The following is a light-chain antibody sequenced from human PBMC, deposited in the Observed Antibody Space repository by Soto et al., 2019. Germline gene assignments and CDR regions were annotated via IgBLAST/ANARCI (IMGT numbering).Light chain of an antibody. CDR1: SGDVGGYNY. CDR3: CSCADTYTLLYV. CDR2: DVT. V-gene: IGLV2-11*01. J-gene: IGLJ1*01. Sequence: QSVLTQPRSVSGSPGQSVTISCTGTSGDVGGYNYVSWYQQHPGRAPKLMIYDVTKRPSGVPDRFSGSKSGNTASLTISGLQAEDEADYYCCSCADTYTLLYVFGTGTKATVL.